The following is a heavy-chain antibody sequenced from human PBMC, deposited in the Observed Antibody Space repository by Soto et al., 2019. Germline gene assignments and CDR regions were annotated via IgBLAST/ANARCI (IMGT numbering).Heavy chain of an antibody. V-gene: IGHV3-23*01. Sequence: GGALRLSCAASGFTFYSYALSWVRQAPGKGLEWVLVISVSGGSTYYADSVKGRFTISRDNSKNTLYLQMNSLRAEDTAVYYCAKDRIIMVRGAPYYYYYGMDVWGQGTTVTVSS. D-gene: IGHD3-10*01. CDR3: AKDRIIMVRGAPYYYYYGMDV. CDR2: ISVSGGST. CDR1: GFTFYSYA. J-gene: IGHJ6*02.